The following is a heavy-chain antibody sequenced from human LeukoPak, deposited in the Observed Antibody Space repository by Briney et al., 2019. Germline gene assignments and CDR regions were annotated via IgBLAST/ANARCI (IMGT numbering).Heavy chain of an antibody. Sequence: WIRQPPGKGLEWIGSIYYSGSTYYNPSLKSRVTISVDTSKNQFSLKLSSVTAADTAVYYCARDLRWFGEFPDAFDIWGQGTMVTVS. CDR2: IYYSGST. D-gene: IGHD3-10*01. CDR3: ARDLRWFGEFPDAFDI. J-gene: IGHJ3*02. V-gene: IGHV4-39*07.